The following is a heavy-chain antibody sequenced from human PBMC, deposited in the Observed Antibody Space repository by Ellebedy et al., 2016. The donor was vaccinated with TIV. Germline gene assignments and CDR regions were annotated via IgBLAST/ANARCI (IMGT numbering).Heavy chain of an antibody. V-gene: IGHV1-46*04. D-gene: IGHD3-22*01. Sequence: AASVKVSCKASGYTFTSYYMHWVRQAPGQGLEWMGIINPSGGSTSYAQKLQGRVTITRDTSASTAYMELSSLRSEDTAVYYCARLSRVYDSSGYNWFDPWGQGTLVTVSS. CDR3: ARLSRVYDSSGYNWFDP. CDR1: GYTFTSYY. J-gene: IGHJ5*02. CDR2: INPSGGST.